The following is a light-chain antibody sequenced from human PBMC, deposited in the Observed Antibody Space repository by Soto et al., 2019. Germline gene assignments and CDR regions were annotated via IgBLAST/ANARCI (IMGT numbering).Light chain of an antibody. V-gene: IGLV4-60*02. J-gene: IGLJ3*02. CDR3: ESWDSNTHTV. CDR1: SGHSSYI. Sequence: QSVLTQSSSASASLGSSVKLTCTLSSGHSSYIIAWHQQQPGKAPRYLMKLEGSGSYNKWSGVPDRFSGSSSGADRYLTISDLQFEDEADYYCESWDSNTHTVVGGGTKLTVL. CDR2: LEGSGSY.